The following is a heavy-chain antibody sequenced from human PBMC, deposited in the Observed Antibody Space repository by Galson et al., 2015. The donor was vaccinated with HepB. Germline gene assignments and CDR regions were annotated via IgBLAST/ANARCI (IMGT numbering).Heavy chain of an antibody. CDR2: INHSGST. Sequence: ETLSLTCAVYGGSFRGNYWSWIRQPPRKGLEWIGEINHSGSTNYNPSLKSRVTISLDTSKKQFSLKLSSVTAADTAVYYCAGYSSAWASFDFWGQGTLVTGSS. CDR3: AGYSSAWASFDF. V-gene: IGHV4-34*01. J-gene: IGHJ4*02. D-gene: IGHD6-19*01. CDR1: GGSFRGNY.